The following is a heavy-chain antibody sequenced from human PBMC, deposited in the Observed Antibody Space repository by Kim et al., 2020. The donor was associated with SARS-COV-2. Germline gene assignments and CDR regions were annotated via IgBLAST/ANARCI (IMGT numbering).Heavy chain of an antibody. CDR3: ARVSDPYSSLTRYFDY. CDR1: GFTVSSNY. Sequence: GGSLRLSCAASGFTVSSNYMSWVRQAPGKGLEWVSVIYSGGSTYYADSVKGRFTISKHNSKNTLYLQMNSLRAEDTAVYYCARVSDPYSSLTRYFDYWGQVTLVTVSS. CDR2: IYSGGST. V-gene: IGHV3-66*01. J-gene: IGHJ4*02. D-gene: IGHD6-19*01.